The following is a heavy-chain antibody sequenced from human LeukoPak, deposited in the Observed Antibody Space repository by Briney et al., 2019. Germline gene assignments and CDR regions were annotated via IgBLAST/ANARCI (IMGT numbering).Heavy chain of an antibody. Sequence: SETLSLTCTVYGGSIISSSYYWGWIRQPPGKGLEWIGSIYYSGSTYYNPSLKSRVTVSVDTSKNQFSLKLSSVTAADTAVFYCARQDKWVYYFDYWGQGTLVTVSS. CDR2: IYYSGST. CDR3: ARQDKWVYYFDY. D-gene: IGHD2-8*01. V-gene: IGHV4-39*01. CDR1: GGSIISSSYY. J-gene: IGHJ4*02.